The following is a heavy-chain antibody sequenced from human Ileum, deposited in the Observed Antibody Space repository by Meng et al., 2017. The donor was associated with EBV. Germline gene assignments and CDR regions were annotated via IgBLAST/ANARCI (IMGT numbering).Heavy chain of an antibody. CDR2: IYHSGST. V-gene: IGHV4-4*02. CDR1: GCSRSSTMW. Sequence: SAPISFARAGCGCSRSSTMWWSWVPPRPGKGLEWIGEIYHSGSTNYNPSLKGRVSISVDKSKNQFSLKLSSVTAADTAVYYCARADKVRFDSWGQGTLVTVSS. CDR3: ARADKVRFDS. J-gene: IGHJ4*02.